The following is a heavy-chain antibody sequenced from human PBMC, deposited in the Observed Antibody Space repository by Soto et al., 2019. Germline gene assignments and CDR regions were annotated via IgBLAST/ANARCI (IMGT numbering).Heavy chain of an antibody. CDR3: ARVDSGSYYYYYGMDV. V-gene: IGHV1-18*01. D-gene: IGHD1-26*01. CDR2: ISAYNGNT. J-gene: IGHJ6*02. CDR1: GYTFTSYG. Sequence: ASVKVSCKASGYTFTSYGISWGRQAPGQGLEWMGWISAYNGNTNYAQKLQGRVTLTTDTSTSTAYMELRSLRSDDTAVYYCARVDSGSYYYYYGMDVWGQGTTVTVSS.